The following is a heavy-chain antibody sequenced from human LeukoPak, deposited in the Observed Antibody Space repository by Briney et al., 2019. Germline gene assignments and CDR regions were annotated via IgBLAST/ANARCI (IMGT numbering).Heavy chain of an antibody. V-gene: IGHV3-33*06. CDR1: GFTFSSYG. J-gene: IGHJ1*01. CDR3: ANDYYDSSGYYGNEYFQH. Sequence: PGGSLRLSCAASGFTFSSYGMHWVRQAPGKGLEGVAVIWYDGSNKYYADSVKGRFTISRDNSKNTLYLQMHSLRAEDTAVYYCANDYYDSSGYYGNEYFQHWGQGTLVTVSS. D-gene: IGHD3-22*01. CDR2: IWYDGSNK.